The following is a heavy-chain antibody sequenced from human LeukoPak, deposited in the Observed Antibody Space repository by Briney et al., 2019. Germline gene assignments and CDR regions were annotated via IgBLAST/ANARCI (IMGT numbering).Heavy chain of an antibody. CDR2: INPSGGST. CDR3: ARISTYCSSTSCPHYYYGMGV. Sequence: GASVKVSCKASGYTFTSYYMHWVRQAPGQGLEWMGIINPSGGSTSYAQKFQGRVTMTRDTSTSTVYMELSSLRSEDTAVYYCARISTYCSSTSCPHYYYGMGVWGQGTTVTLSS. J-gene: IGHJ6*02. CDR1: GYTFTSYY. V-gene: IGHV1-46*01. D-gene: IGHD2-2*01.